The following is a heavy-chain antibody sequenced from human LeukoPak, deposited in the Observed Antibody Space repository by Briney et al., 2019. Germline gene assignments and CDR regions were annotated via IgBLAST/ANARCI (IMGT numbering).Heavy chain of an antibody. CDR2: TWYDGNYK. Sequence: PGGSLRLSCAASGFSFINYGMHWVRQAPGKGLGWVGVTWYDGNYKYYADSVKGRFTISRDNSDNTLYLQMNSLRAEDTAVYYCARAADLGDFDYWGQGTLVTVSS. CDR3: ARAADLGDFDY. CDR1: GFSFINYG. J-gene: IGHJ4*02. V-gene: IGHV3-33*01.